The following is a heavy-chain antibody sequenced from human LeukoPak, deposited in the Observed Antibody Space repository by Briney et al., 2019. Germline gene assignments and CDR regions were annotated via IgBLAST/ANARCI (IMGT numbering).Heavy chain of an antibody. CDR1: GFTFSSYG. V-gene: IGHV3-30*02. J-gene: IGHJ4*02. CDR3: AKDLYQQWLVQGVGY. D-gene: IGHD6-19*01. Sequence: PGGSLRLSCAASGFTFSSYGMHWVRQAPGKGLEWVAFIRYDGSNKYYADSVKGRFTISRDNSKNTLYLQMNSLRAEDTAVYYCAKDLYQQWLVQGVGYWGQGTLVTASS. CDR2: IRYDGSNK.